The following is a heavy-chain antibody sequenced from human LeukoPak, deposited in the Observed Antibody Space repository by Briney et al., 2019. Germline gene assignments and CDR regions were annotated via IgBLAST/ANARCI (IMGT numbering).Heavy chain of an antibody. CDR2: IRYDGGDQ. D-gene: IGHD2-2*02. Sequence: PGGSLRLSCTASGVIFSEFGMHWVRQAPGKGLEWVTFIRYDGGDQYYAESVKGRFTISRDNSINTVYLQMNSLRAEDTAVYYCANLGKYCRGFSCYKWGQGTLVTVSS. CDR3: ANLGKYCRGFSCYK. J-gene: IGHJ4*02. V-gene: IGHV3-30*02. CDR1: GVIFSEFG.